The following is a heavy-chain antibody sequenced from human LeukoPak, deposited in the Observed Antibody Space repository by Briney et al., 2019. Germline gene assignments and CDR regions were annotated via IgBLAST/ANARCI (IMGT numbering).Heavy chain of an antibody. V-gene: IGHV1-24*01. CDR2: FDPEDGET. D-gene: IGHD3-22*01. CDR3: ATDYYYDSSGYSPFDY. Sequence: ASVTVSCTVSGYTLTELSMHWVRQAPGKGLEWMGGFDPEDGETIYAQKFQGRVTMTEDTSTDTAYMELSSLRSEDTAVYYCATDYYYDSSGYSPFDYWGQGTLVTVSS. CDR1: GYTLTELS. J-gene: IGHJ4*02.